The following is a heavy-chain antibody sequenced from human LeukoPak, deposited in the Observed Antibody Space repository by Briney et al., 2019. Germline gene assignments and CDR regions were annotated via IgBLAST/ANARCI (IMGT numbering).Heavy chain of an antibody. CDR3: ARDYSGYSNY. V-gene: IGHV3-53*01. CDR1: GFTVSSNY. Sequence: GGSLRLSCAASGFTVSSNYMSWVRQAPGKGLEWVSVIYSGGSTYYADSVKGRFTISRDNARNSLYLQMNSLRAEDTAVYYCARDYSGYSNYWGQGALVTVSS. CDR2: IYSGGST. J-gene: IGHJ4*02. D-gene: IGHD4-11*01.